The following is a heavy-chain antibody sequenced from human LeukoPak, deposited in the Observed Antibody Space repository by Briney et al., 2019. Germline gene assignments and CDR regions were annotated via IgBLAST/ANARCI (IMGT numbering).Heavy chain of an antibody. CDR2: INPSGST. J-gene: IGHJ6*03. Sequence: SETLSLTCAVYGGSFSGYHWTWIRQSPGKGPEWIGDINPSGSTYYNPSLKSRLTISVDTSKNQFSLKLRSVTAADTAVYYCARGRHDITMIVVVMTSVSYYLDVWGKGTTVTVS. V-gene: IGHV4-34*01. D-gene: IGHD3-22*01. CDR3: ARGRHDITMIVVVMTSVSYYLDV. CDR1: GGSFSGYH.